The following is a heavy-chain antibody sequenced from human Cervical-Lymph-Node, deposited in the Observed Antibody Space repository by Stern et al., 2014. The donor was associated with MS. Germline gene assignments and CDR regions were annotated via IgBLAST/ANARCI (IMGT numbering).Heavy chain of an antibody. CDR2: INPNTGGT. Sequence: QVQLVQSGAEVKKPGASVKVSCKTSGYIFTGYYIHWVRQAPGQGLEWKAWINPNTGGTNYAQKFQCRVTMSRDTSISTAYVELSSLTSDDTAVYYCARDQRGITIFGVVTDYYYLGMDVWGQGTTVTVSS. D-gene: IGHD3-3*01. V-gene: IGHV1-2*02. CDR3: ARDQRGITIFGVVTDYYYLGMDV. CDR1: GYIFTGYY. J-gene: IGHJ6*02.